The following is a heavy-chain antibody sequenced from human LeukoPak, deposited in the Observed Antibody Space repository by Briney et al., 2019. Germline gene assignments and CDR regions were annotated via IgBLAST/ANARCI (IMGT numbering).Heavy chain of an antibody. J-gene: IGHJ4*02. V-gene: IGHV3-49*04. CDR2: IRSKAYGGTT. Sequence: GGSLRLSCTASGFTFGDYAMSWVRQAPGKGLEWVGFIRSKAYGGTTEYAASVKGRFTISRDDSKSIAYLQMNSLKTEDTAVYYCTSQCLYCSSTSCYKLNYDYWGQGTLVTVSS. CDR3: TSQCLYCSSTSCYKLNYDY. D-gene: IGHD2-2*02. CDR1: GFTFGDYA.